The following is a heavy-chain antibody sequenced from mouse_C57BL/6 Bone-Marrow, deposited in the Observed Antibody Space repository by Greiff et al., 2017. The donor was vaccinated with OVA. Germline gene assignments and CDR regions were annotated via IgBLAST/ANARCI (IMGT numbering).Heavy chain of an antibody. V-gene: IGHV14-1*01. CDR1: GFNIKDYY. D-gene: IGHD1-1*01. Sequence: LQQSGAELVRPGASVKLSCTASGFNIKDYYMHWVKQRPEQGLEWIGRIDPEDGDTEYAPKFQGKATMTADTSSNTAYLQLSSLTSEDTAVYYCTTRGFYGSSYGGFAYWGQGTLVTVSA. CDR2: IDPEDGDT. CDR3: TTRGFYGSSYGGFAY. J-gene: IGHJ3*01.